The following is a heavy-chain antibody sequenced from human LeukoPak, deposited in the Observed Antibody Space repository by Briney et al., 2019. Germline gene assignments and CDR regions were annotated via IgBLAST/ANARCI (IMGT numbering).Heavy chain of an antibody. J-gene: IGHJ4*02. V-gene: IGHV4-38-2*02. CDR3: ARANSGTSRPYDY. CDR1: GYSVSSAYC. Sequence: SSETLSLTCTVSGYSVSSAYCWGWIRQPPGKGLEWIGSIYHSGSTYYNPSLKSRVTISIDTSKNQFSLKLSSVTVADTAVYYCARANSGTSRPYDYWGQGTLVTVSS. CDR2: IYHSGST. D-gene: IGHD1-26*01.